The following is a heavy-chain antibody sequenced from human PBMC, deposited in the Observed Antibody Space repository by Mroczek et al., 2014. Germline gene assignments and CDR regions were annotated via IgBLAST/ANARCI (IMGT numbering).Heavy chain of an antibody. Sequence: VQLLESGAGLLKPSETLSLTCAVYGGSFSGYYWSWIRQPPGKGLEWIGEINHSGSTNYNPSLKSRVTISVDTSKNQFSLKLSSVTAADTAVYYCAGGYCTNGVCYGLKGYYFDYWGQGTLVTVSS. CDR2: INHSGST. V-gene: IGHV4-34*01. CDR3: AGGYCTNGVCYGLKGYYFDY. J-gene: IGHJ4*02. D-gene: IGHD2-8*01. CDR1: GGSFSGYY.